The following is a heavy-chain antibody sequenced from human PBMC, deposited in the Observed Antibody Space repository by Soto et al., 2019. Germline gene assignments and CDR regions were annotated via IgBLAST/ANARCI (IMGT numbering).Heavy chain of an antibody. CDR3: ARVIYGSGSYYLRYYYYGMDV. Sequence: ASVKVSCKASGYTFTSYGISWVRQAPGQGLEWKGWISAYNGNTNYAQKLQGRVTMTTDTSTSTAYMELRSLRSDDTAVYYCARVIYGSGSYYLRYYYYGMDVWGQGTTVTVSS. J-gene: IGHJ6*02. CDR2: ISAYNGNT. D-gene: IGHD3-10*01. V-gene: IGHV1-18*01. CDR1: GYTFTSYG.